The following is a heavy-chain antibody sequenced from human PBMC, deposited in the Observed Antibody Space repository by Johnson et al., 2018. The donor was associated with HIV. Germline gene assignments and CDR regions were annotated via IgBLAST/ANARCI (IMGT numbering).Heavy chain of an antibody. CDR3: ARSGPNWAFDF. D-gene: IGHD1-1*01. CDR1: GFTFDDYA. Sequence: VQLVESGGGFLQPGRSLRLSCAASGFTFDDYAMHWVRQAPGKGLEWVSGISWNSGSIGYADSVKGRFTISRDNAKNTMFVQMNSLRAEDTAVYYCARSGPNWAFDFWGQGTMVTVSS. V-gene: IGHV3-9*01. J-gene: IGHJ3*01. CDR2: ISWNSGSI.